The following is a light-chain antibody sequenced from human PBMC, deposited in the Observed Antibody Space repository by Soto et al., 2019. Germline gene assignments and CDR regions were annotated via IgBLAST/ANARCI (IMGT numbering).Light chain of an antibody. CDR2: EVS. V-gene: IGLV2-14*01. CDR1: SSDVGAYTS. CDR3: TSYKSDNRSYV. J-gene: IGLJ1*01. Sequence: QSALTQPASVSGSHGQSITISCTGTSSDVGAYTSVSWYQQHPGKAPKLMIYEVSNRPSGVSNRFSGSKSANTASLTISGLQAEDEAHYYCTSYKSDNRSYVFGTGTKLTVL.